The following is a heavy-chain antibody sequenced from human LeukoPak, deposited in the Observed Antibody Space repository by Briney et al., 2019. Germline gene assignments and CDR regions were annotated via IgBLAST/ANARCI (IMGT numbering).Heavy chain of an antibody. V-gene: IGHV1-2*04. J-gene: IGHJ4*02. CDR2: INPNSGGT. CDR1: GYTFTGYY. D-gene: IGHD3-22*01. Sequence: ASVKLSCKASGYTFTGYYMHWVRQAPGQGLEWMGWINPNSGGTNYAQKFQGWVTMTRDTSISTAYMELSRLRSDDTAVYYCARDPGYYYDSSGYDYWGQGTLVTVSS. CDR3: ARDPGYYYDSSGYDY.